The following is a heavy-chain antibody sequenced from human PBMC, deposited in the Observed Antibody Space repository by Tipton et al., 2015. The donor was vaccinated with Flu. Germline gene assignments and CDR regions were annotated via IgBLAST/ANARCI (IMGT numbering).Heavy chain of an antibody. J-gene: IGHJ4*02. CDR1: GGSFTDYY. V-gene: IGHV4-34*01. Sequence: TLSLTCAVYGGSFTDYYWSWIRQPPGKGLEWIGEIHHSGNTKYNPSLKSRVTISVDTSKSQFSMTLTSVTVADTAVYYCASGNFYDSSGYFAFWGQGILVTVSS. D-gene: IGHD3-22*01. CDR3: ASGNFYDSSGYFAF. CDR2: IHHSGNT.